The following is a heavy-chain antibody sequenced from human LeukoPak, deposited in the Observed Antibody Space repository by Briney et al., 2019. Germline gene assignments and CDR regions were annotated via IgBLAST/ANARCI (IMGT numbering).Heavy chain of an antibody. D-gene: IGHD3-10*01. J-gene: IGHJ5*02. CDR1: GFTFSSYW. V-gene: IGHV3-7*01. Sequence: GGSLRLSCAASGFTFSSYWMSWVRQAPGKGLEWVANIKQDGSEKYYVDSVKGRFTISRDNAKNSLYLQMNDLRAEDTAVYFCQFGSGSYYNIPDNWFDPWGQGTLVTVSS. CDR3: QFGSGSYYNIPDNWFDP. CDR2: IKQDGSEK.